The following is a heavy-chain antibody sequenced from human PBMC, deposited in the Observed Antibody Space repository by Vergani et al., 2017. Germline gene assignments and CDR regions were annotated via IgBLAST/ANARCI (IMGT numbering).Heavy chain of an antibody. D-gene: IGHD6-13*01. Sequence: EVQLVESGGVVVQPGGSLRLSCAASGFTFDDYAMHWVRQAPGKGLEWVSGISWNSGSIGYADSVKGRFTISRDNAKNSLYLQMNSLRAEDTALYYCAKDLSIAAAGPFDYWGQGTLVTVSS. CDR2: ISWNSGSI. CDR3: AKDLSIAAAGPFDY. J-gene: IGHJ4*02. CDR1: GFTFDDYA. V-gene: IGHV3-9*01.